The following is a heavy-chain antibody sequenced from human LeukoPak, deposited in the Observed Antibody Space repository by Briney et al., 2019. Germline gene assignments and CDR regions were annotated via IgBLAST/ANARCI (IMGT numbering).Heavy chain of an antibody. D-gene: IGHD6-19*01. V-gene: IGHV4-31*03. CDR2: IYYSGST. J-gene: IGHJ5*02. CDR3: ARDSHSNGWYNWFDP. Sequence: PSETLSLTCTVSGGSISSGGYYWSWIRQHPGKGLEWIGYIYYSGSTYYNPSLKSRVTISVDTTKNQFSLKLSSMTAADTAVYYCARDSHSNGWYNWFDPWGQGTLVTVSS. CDR1: GGSISSGGYY.